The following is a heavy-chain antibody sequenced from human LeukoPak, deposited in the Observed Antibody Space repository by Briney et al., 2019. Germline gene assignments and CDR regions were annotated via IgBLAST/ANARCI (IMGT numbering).Heavy chain of an antibody. V-gene: IGHV3-7*01. CDR1: GFSFSTIY. D-gene: IGHD2-2*01. CDR2: INVDGTAE. CDR3: ARDPEGYCSSTSCFIDY. Sequence: GGSLRLSCAAFGFSFSTIYMSWVRQTPGQGLEWVANINVDGTAEYYVDSVKGRFTISRDNAKNSLYLQMNSLRAEDTAVYYCARDPEGYCSSTSCFIDYWGQGTLVTVSS. J-gene: IGHJ4*02.